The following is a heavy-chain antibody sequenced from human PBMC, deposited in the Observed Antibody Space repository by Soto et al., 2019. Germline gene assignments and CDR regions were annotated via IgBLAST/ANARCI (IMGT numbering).Heavy chain of an antibody. V-gene: IGHV1-69*01. CDR3: ARVGNAVGFGEPIFDY. D-gene: IGHD3-10*01. CDR1: GGTFSSYA. CDR2: IIPIFGTP. Sequence: QVQLVQSGAEVKKPGSSVKVSCKASGGTFSSYAISWVRQAPGQGLEWMGGIIPIFGTPNYAQKFQGRVTITADESTSTAYMELSSLRSEDTAVYYCARVGNAVGFGEPIFDYWGQGTLVTVSS. J-gene: IGHJ4*02.